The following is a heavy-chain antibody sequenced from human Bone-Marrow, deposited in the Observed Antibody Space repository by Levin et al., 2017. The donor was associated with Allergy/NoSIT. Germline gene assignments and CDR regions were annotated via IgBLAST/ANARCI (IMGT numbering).Heavy chain of an antibody. CDR3: ARAAFPHCGGDCLVQTIPKDGVDI. CDR2: TSYDGSSK. Sequence: PGGSLRLSCAASGFTFRSYAMHWVRQTPGKGLEWVAVTSYDGSSKYYADSVKGRFTISRDNSKNTLYLQMNSLRAEDTAVHYCARAAFPHCGGDCLVQTIPKDGVDIWGPGTMVTVSS. V-gene: IGHV3-30-3*01. CDR1: GFTFRSYA. D-gene: IGHD2-21*02. J-gene: IGHJ3*02.